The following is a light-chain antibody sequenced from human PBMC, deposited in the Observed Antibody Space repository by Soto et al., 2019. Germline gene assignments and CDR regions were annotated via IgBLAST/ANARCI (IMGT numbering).Light chain of an antibody. CDR3: QQFKNYPIT. J-gene: IGKJ5*01. CDR1: EDISSY. Sequence: LTQSPASLSASVGDRVTFTCRASEDISSYLVWYQQKPGAAPKLLIYAASALHSGVPSRFSGSGSGTDFTLTISSLHPEDFAVYFCQQFKNYPITIGQGTLLEIK. V-gene: IGKV1-9*01. CDR2: AAS.